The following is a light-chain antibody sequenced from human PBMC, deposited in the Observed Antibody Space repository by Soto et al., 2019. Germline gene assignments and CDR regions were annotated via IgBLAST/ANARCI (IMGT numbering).Light chain of an antibody. J-gene: IGLJ2*01. CDR3: SSYTSSSTLV. CDR2: EVS. Sequence: QSALTQPPSMSGSPGQSVTISCTGTSSDVGSYNRVSWYQQPPGTAPKLMIYEVSDRPSGVPDRFSGSKSGNTASLTISGLQAEDEAEYYCSSYTSSSTLVFGGGTKLTVL. CDR1: SSDVGSYNR. V-gene: IGLV2-18*02.